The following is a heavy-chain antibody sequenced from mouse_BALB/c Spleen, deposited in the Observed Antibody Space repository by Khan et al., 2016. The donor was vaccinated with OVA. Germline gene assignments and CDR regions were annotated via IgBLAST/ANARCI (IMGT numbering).Heavy chain of an antibody. CDR2: IWAGGST. D-gene: IGHD2-3*01. V-gene: IGHV2-9*02. CDR1: GFSLTSYG. J-gene: IGHJ4*01. Sequence: VQLVESGPGLVAPSQSLSITCTVSGFSLTSYGIHWVRQPPGKGLEWLGVIWAGGSTNYNSALMSRLSISKDNSKSQVFLKMNSLQTDDTAMYYCARRDGYYEDAMDYWGQGTSVTVSS. CDR3: ARRDGYYEDAMDY.